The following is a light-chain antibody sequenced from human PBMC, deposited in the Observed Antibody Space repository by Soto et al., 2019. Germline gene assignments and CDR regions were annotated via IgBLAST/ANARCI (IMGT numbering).Light chain of an antibody. CDR2: ANI. V-gene: IGLV1-40*01. J-gene: IGLJ2*01. Sequence: QAVVTQPPSVSGAPGQRVTISCTGSSSNIGAPYDVHWYQHLPGTAPKLLIYANINRPSGVPDRFSGSKSGTSASLAITGLQAEDEADYYCQSYDSSLNVVFGGGTKLTVL. CDR1: SSNIGAPYD. CDR3: QSYDSSLNVV.